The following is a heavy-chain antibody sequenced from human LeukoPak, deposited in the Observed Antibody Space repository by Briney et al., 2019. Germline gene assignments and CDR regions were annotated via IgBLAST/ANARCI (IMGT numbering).Heavy chain of an antibody. D-gene: IGHD4-17*01. V-gene: IGHV4-59*01. Sequence: SETLSLTCTVSGGSISSYYWSWIRQPPGKGLEWIGYIYYSGSTNYNASLKSRVTLSKDTSKNQFSLKLSSVTAADTAVYYCARETYGHWFDPWGQGTLVTVSS. J-gene: IGHJ5*02. CDR1: GGSISSYY. CDR2: IYYSGST. CDR3: ARETYGHWFDP.